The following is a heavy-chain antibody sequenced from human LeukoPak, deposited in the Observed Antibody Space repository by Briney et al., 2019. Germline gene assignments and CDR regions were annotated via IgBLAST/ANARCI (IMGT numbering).Heavy chain of an antibody. CDR3: ARRTYGFSPFDY. Sequence: PSETLSLTCAVSSYSISRGYYWGWTRQPPGKGLEWIGSIYHSGSTYYNPSLKGRVTISVDTSKNQFSLKLSSVTAADTAVYYCARRTYGFSPFDYWGQGTLVTVSS. V-gene: IGHV4-38-2*01. CDR1: SYSISRGYY. D-gene: IGHD3-10*01. J-gene: IGHJ4*02. CDR2: IYHSGST.